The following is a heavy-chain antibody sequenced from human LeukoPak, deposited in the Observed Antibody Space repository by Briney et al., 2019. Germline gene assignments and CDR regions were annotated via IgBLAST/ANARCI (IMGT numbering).Heavy chain of an antibody. CDR1: GGSISSYY. CDR3: ARHVTNYDILTGYPRYFDY. J-gene: IGHJ4*02. Sequence: SETLSLTCTVSGGSISSYYWSWIRQPPGKGLEWIGYIYYSGSTNYNPSLKSRVTISVDTSKNQFSLKLGSVTAADTAVYYCARHVTNYDILTGYPRYFDYWGQGTLVTVSS. V-gene: IGHV4-59*08. D-gene: IGHD3-9*01. CDR2: IYYSGST.